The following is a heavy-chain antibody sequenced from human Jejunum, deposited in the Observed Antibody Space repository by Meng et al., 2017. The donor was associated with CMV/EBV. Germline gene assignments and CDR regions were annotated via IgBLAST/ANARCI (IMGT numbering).Heavy chain of an antibody. D-gene: IGHD6-25*01. Sequence: SNYGMHWVRQAPGKGLEWVAFIRYDGANKYYADSVKGRFTIPRDSSKNTVYLQMNSLRAEDTAVFYCAKDQKEKAAISPGYNAMDVWGQGTTVTVSS. J-gene: IGHJ6*02. CDR3: AKDQKEKAAISPGYNAMDV. V-gene: IGHV3-30*02. CDR1: SNYG. CDR2: IRYDGANK.